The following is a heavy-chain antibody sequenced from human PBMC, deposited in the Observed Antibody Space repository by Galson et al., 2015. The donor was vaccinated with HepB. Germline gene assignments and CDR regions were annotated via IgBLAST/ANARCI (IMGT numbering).Heavy chain of an antibody. CDR3: AREERRGANYYLDS. D-gene: IGHD4/OR15-4a*01. V-gene: IGHV3-30*14. CDR2: VSYDESQK. CDR1: GFMFDTYA. Sequence: SLRLSCAPSGFMFDTYAMHWVRQAPGKGLEWVAIVSYDESQKYYADSVKGRFTISRDNSKNTLFLQMKNLRPDDTAVYYCAREERRGANYYLDSWGQGTLVTVSS. J-gene: IGHJ5*02.